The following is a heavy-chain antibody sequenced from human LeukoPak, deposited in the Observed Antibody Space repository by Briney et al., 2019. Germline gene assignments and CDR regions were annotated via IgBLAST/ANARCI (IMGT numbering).Heavy chain of an antibody. CDR2: ISSSSRYI. CDR3: ARDLSVGSKPDLGFDY. V-gene: IGHV3-21*01. J-gene: IGHJ4*02. Sequence: GGSLRLSCAASEFTFSSYAMNWVRQAPGKGLEWVSSISSSSRYIYYTDSVKGRFTISRDNAKNSLYLQMNSLRAEDTAVYYCARDLSVGSKPDLGFDYWGQGTLVTVSS. D-gene: IGHD1-26*01. CDR1: EFTFSSYA.